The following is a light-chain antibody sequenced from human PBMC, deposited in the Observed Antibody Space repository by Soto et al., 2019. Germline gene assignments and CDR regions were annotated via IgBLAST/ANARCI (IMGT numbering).Light chain of an antibody. CDR3: QQPYSTPVT. J-gene: IGKJ1*01. V-gene: IGKV1-39*01. CDR2: AAS. CDR1: QSISTY. Sequence: DIQMTQSPSSLSASVGDRVTITCRASQSISTYLSWSQQKPGKAPNLLIYAASNLQSGVPSRFSGSGSGTDFTLTISSLQPEDFATYYCQQPYSTPVTFGQGTKVEIK.